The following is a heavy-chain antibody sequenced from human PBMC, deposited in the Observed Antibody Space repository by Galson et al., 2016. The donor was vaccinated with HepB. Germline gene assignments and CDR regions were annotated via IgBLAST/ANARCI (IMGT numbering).Heavy chain of an antibody. V-gene: IGHV3-21*01. J-gene: IGHJ4*02. CDR3: ARCKNEDRGSDI. CDR2: ISDTGTSI. D-gene: IGHD6-19*01. Sequence: SLRLSCAASAFTFSSYSMNWVRQAPGKGLEWVSPISDTGTSIYYSDSVKGRFTISRDNAVDTLYLQMNSLTDEDTALYYCARCKNEDRGSDIWGQGTLVTVSS. CDR1: AFTFSSYS.